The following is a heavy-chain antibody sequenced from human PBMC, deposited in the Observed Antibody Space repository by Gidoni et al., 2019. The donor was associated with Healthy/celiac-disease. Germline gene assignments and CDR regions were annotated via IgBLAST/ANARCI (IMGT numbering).Heavy chain of an antibody. J-gene: IGHJ3*02. V-gene: IGHV4-39*01. Sequence: QLQLQESGPGLVQPSETLSLTCTVSGGSISSSRYYWGWIRQPPGKGLEWIGSIYYSGSTYYNPSLKSRVTISVDTSKNQFSLKLSSVTAADTAVYYCARRSDVVVPAALAFDIWGQGTMVTVSS. CDR1: GGSISSSRYY. D-gene: IGHD2-2*01. CDR3: ARRSDVVVPAALAFDI. CDR2: IYYSGST.